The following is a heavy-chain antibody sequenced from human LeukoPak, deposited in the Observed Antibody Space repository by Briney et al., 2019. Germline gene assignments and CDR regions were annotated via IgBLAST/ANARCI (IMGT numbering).Heavy chain of an antibody. J-gene: IGHJ3*01. Sequence: GGSLRLSGVASGFTFSNYGMHWVRQSPDKGLEWVTFIPYDGKNKKFADSVKGRFTISRDNSNNTVHLEMNSLRVEDTAVYFCAKDRGWPKAFDFWGQGTMVTVSS. CDR3: AKDRGWPKAFDF. CDR2: IPYDGKNK. V-gene: IGHV3-30*02. CDR1: GFTFSNYG. D-gene: IGHD1-26*01.